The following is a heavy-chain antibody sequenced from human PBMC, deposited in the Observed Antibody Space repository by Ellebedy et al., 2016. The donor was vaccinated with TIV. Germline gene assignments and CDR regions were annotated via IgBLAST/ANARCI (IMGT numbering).Heavy chain of an antibody. V-gene: IGHV3-7*01. CDR3: ATDGSYGDYVTPQHAFAI. D-gene: IGHD4-17*01. Sequence: GESLKISCAASGFTFSSYWMSWVRQAPGKGLEWVANINQDGSEKYYVDSVKGRFTISRANAKNSLYLQMNSLRAEDTAVFYCATDGSYGDYVTPQHAFAIWGQGTMVTVSS. J-gene: IGHJ3*02. CDR1: GFTFSSYW. CDR2: INQDGSEK.